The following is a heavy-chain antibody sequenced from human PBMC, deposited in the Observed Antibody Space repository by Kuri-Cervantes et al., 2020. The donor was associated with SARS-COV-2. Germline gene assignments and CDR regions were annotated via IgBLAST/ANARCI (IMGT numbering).Heavy chain of an antibody. CDR1: GFTFSSYT. Sequence: GESLKISCAASGFTFSSYTMNWVRQAPGKGLEWLSSITGNGVYIYYADSVKGRFTISRDNVKNSLYLQMNSLRAEDTAVYYCARDGLSSGGDYWGQGTLVTVSS. CDR3: ARDGLSSGGDY. J-gene: IGHJ4*02. CDR2: ITGNGVYI. D-gene: IGHD6-19*01. V-gene: IGHV3-21*01.